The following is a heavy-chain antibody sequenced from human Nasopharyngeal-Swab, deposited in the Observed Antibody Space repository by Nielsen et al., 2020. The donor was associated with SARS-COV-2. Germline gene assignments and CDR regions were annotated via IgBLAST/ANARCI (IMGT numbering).Heavy chain of an antibody. CDR3: TRDFSAAAGSFDI. Sequence: GESLKISCAASGFTFSSYWMHWVRQAPGEGLVWVSRIKSDGSTTNYTDSVKGRFTISRDNAKNTLYLQMHSLRAEDTAVYYCTRDFSAAAGSFDIWGQGTMVTVSS. CDR1: GFTFSSYW. V-gene: IGHV3-74*01. CDR2: IKSDGSTT. J-gene: IGHJ3*02. D-gene: IGHD6-13*01.